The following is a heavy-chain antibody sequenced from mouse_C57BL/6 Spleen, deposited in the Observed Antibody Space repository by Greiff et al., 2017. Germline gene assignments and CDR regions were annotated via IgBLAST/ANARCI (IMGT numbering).Heavy chain of an antibody. Sequence: VKLQESGPGLVAPSPSLSITCTVSGFSLTSYGVDWVRQPPGKGLEWLGVIWGGGSTNYNSALMSRLSISKDNSKSQVFLKMNSLQTDYTAMYCCAKRLTGTFAYWGQGALVTVSA. V-gene: IGHV2-9*01. J-gene: IGHJ3*01. CDR1: GFSLTSYG. CDR3: AKRLTGTFAY. CDR2: IWGGGST. D-gene: IGHD4-1*01.